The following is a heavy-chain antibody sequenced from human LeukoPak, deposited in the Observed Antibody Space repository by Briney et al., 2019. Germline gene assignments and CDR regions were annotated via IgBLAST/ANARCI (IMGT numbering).Heavy chain of an antibody. CDR3: ASPSGVAAAGTWYFDY. J-gene: IGHJ4*02. CDR2: IIPIFGTA. V-gene: IGHV1-69*05. CDR1: GGTFSSYA. Sequence: SVKVSCKASGGTFSSYAISWVRQAPGQGLEWMGRIIPIFGTANYAQKFQGRVTITTNESTSTAYMELSSLRSEDTAVYYRASPSGVAAAGTWYFDYWGQGTLVTVSS. D-gene: IGHD6-13*01.